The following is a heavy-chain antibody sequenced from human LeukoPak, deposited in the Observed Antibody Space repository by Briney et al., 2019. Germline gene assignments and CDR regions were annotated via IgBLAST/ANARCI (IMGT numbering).Heavy chain of an antibody. J-gene: IGHJ4*02. D-gene: IGHD6-13*01. Sequence: SGPTLVKPPQTLTLTCTFSGFSLTTSGMCVFWIRQPPGKALAWLARIDWDDDKYYSTSLKTRLTISKDTSKNQVVLTMTNMDPVDTATYYCARMRSSSWYFDYWGQETLVTVSS. V-gene: IGHV2-70*11. CDR3: ARMRSSSWYFDY. CDR1: GFSLTTSGMC. CDR2: IDWDDDK.